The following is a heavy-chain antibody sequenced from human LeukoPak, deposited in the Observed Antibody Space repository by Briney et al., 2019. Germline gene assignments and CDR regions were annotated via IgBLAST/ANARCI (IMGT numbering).Heavy chain of an antibody. CDR2: IRYDGSNK. CDR1: GFTFSSYG. CDR3: AKDLTPRHGDYTAFDY. J-gene: IGHJ4*02. D-gene: IGHD4-17*01. Sequence: GGSLRLSCAASGFTFSSYGMHWVRQAPGKGLEWVAFIRYDGSNKYYADSVKGRFTISRDNSKNTLYLQMNSLRAEDTAVYYCAKDLTPRHGDYTAFDYWGQGTLVTVSS. V-gene: IGHV3-30*02.